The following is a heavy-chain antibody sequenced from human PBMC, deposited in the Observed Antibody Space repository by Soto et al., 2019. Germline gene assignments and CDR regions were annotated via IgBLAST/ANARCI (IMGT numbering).Heavy chain of an antibody. D-gene: IGHD6-13*01. CDR2: ITNSGATT. CDR1: GFTFSVFA. J-gene: IGHJ4*02. Sequence: EVQLLESGGGLVQPGGSLRLSCATSGFTFSVFAMSWVRQAPGKGLEWVSTITNSGATTYYADSVKGRFTISRVNSKNTLYLQINSLRAEDTAVYYCAKGGSWYNYWGQGTLVTVSS. CDR3: AKGGSWYNY. V-gene: IGHV3-23*01.